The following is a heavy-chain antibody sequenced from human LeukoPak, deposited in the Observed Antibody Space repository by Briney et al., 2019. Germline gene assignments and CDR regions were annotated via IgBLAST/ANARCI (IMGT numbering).Heavy chain of an antibody. J-gene: IGHJ5*02. V-gene: IGHV4-4*07. CDR1: GGSISSYY. D-gene: IGHD2-2*02. Sequence: WETQSLTCTVSGGSISSYYWSWIRQPAGKGLEWIGRIYTSGSTNYNPSLKSRVTMSVDTSKNQFSLKLSSVTAADTAVYYCARDPYCSSSSCYTNWFDPWGQGTLVTVSS. CDR3: ARDPYCSSSSCYTNWFDP. CDR2: IYTSGST.